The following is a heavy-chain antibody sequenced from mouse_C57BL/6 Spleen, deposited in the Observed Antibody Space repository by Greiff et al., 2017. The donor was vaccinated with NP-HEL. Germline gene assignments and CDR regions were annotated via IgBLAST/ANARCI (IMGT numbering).Heavy chain of an antibody. CDR1: GYSFTDYY. V-gene: IGHV1-39*01. CDR3: VPSYYGGSYGYFDV. Sequence: VQLQQSGPELVKPGASVKISCKASGYSFTDYYMNWVKQSNGKSLEWIGVINPNYGTTSYNQKFKGKATLTVDQSSSTAYMQLNSLTSEDSAVYYCVPSYYGGSYGYFDVWGTGTTVTVSS. D-gene: IGHD1-1*01. CDR2: INPNYGTT. J-gene: IGHJ1*03.